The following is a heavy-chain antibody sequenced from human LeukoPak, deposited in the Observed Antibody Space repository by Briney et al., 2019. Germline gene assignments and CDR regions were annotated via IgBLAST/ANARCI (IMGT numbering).Heavy chain of an antibody. D-gene: IGHD1-1*01. CDR2: ISGSGGNT. CDR3: AKTWNHYYYYNMDV. J-gene: IGHJ6*02. CDR1: GFTFSSYA. Sequence: PGGSLRLSCAASGFTFSSYAMSWVRQAPGKGLEWVSGISGSGGNTYYADSVKGRLTISRDNSKNTLNLQMSSLRAEDTAVYYCAKTWNHYYYYNMDVWGQGTTVTVSS. V-gene: IGHV3-23*01.